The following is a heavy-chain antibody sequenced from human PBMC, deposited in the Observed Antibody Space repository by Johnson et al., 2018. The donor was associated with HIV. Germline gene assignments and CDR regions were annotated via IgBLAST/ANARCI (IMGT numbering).Heavy chain of an antibody. D-gene: IGHD3-16*02. CDR3: AADQVGDYVWGNYRYAFDI. CDR2: FRKRTDGGTP. V-gene: IGHV3-15*01. CDR1: GFTLTNAW. Sequence: VQLVESGGGLVKPGGSLRLSCAASGFTLTNAWMSWVRQAPGKGLEWIGHFRKRTDGGTPDDAAPVKGRFTISTDDSRNTLYLEMNSQKTEDTAMDYCAADQVGDYVWGNYRYAFDIWGQGTVVTVSS. J-gene: IGHJ3*02.